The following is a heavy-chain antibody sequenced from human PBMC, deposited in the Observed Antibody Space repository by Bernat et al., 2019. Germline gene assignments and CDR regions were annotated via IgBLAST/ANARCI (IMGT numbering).Heavy chain of an antibody. CDR3: ARRMSRGYCSSTSCYPLKV. V-gene: IGHV3-30-3*01. CDR1: GFTFSSYA. D-gene: IGHD2-2*01. CDR2: LSYDGSNK. Sequence: SGFTFSSYAMHWVRQAPGKGLEWVAVLSYDGSNKYYADSVKGRFTIPRDNSKNTLYLQMNSLRAEDTAVYYCARRMSRGYCSSTSCYPLKVWGQ. J-gene: IGHJ1*01.